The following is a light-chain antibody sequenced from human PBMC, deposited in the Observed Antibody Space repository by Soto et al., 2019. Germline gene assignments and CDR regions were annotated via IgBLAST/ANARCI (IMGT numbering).Light chain of an antibody. Sequence: EIVLTQSPATLSLSPGERATLSCRASQSVRSNLAWYQQKPGQAPRLLIYDASNRATGIPGRFSGSGSGTDFTLTITNLEPEDFAVYYCQQRSNWPLTCGQGAKVEIK. J-gene: IGKJ1*01. CDR2: DAS. CDR3: QQRSNWPLT. CDR1: QSVRSN. V-gene: IGKV3-11*01.